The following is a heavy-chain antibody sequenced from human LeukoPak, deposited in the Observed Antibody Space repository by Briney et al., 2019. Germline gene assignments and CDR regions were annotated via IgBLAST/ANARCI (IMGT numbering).Heavy chain of an antibody. CDR2: ISSSGSNI. CDR3: AKTGSVRGGY. J-gene: IGHJ4*02. CDR1: GFTFSDYY. D-gene: IGHD3-10*01. Sequence: GGSLRLSCAASGFTFSDYYMSWLRQAPGKGVEWASYISSSGSNIYYADSVKGRFTISRDNAKNSLYLQMNSLRAEDTAVYYCAKTGSVRGGYWGQGTLVTVSS. V-gene: IGHV3-11*01.